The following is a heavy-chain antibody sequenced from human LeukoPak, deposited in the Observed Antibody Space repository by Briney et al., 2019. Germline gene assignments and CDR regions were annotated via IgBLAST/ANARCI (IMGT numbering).Heavy chain of an antibody. CDR2: INSDGSTT. D-gene: IGHD3-16*01. CDR1: GFTFSSYG. CDR3: VRVDGGY. V-gene: IGHV3-74*01. Sequence: SGGSLRLSCAASGFTFSSYGMHWVRQGPGKGLVWVSRINSDGSTTNYADYVKGRFTISRDNAKNTLYLQMNNLRAEDTAVYYCVRVDGGYWGQGTLVTVSS. J-gene: IGHJ4*02.